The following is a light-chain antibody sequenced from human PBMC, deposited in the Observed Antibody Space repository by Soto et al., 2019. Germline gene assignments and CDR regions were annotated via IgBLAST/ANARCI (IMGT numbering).Light chain of an antibody. CDR1: QSISSF. CDR2: GPS. CDR3: QQRSNWPPLWT. Sequence: EIVLTQSPAPMSLXPXXXXTXXXRXIQSISSFLAWYQQKPGQAPSLLMYGPSDRATGIPARFSGSGSGTDFTLTISSLEPEDFAVYYCQQRSNWPPLWTFGQGTKVDIK. J-gene: IGKJ1*01. V-gene: IGKV3-11*01.